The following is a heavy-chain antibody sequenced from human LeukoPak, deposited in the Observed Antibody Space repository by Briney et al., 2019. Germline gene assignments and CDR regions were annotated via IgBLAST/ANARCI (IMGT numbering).Heavy chain of an antibody. D-gene: IGHD6-6*01. CDR3: ARETSYWFDP. Sequence: SETLSLTCTVSGGSMSPYHWGWIRQPPGKGLEWTGYIYYSGSTYYNPSLKSRVTISVDRSKNQFSLKLSSVTAADTAVYYCARETSYWFDPWGQGTLVTVSS. J-gene: IGHJ5*02. CDR2: IYYSGST. V-gene: IGHV4-59*12. CDR1: GGSMSPYH.